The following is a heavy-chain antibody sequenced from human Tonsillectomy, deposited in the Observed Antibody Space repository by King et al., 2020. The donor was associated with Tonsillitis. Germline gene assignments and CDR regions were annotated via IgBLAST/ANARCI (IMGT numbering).Heavy chain of an antibody. CDR3: AKDLSVGATTQVFDY. CDR1: GFTFDDYA. D-gene: IGHD1-26*01. V-gene: IGHV3-9*01. CDR2: ISWNSGSI. J-gene: IGHJ4*02. Sequence: VQLVESGGGLVQPGRSLRLSCAASGFTFDDYAMHWVRQAPGKGLEWVSGISWNSGSIGYADSVKGRFTISRDNAKNSLYLQMNSLRAEDTALYYCAKDLSVGATTQVFDYWGQGTLVTVSS.